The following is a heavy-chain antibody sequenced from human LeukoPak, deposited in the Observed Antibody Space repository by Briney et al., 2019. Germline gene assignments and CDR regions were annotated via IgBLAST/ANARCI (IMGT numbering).Heavy chain of an antibody. J-gene: IGHJ4*02. V-gene: IGHV4-59*01. CDR3: ARGIAVAGANDY. Sequence: SETLSLTCTVSGGSISSYYWSWIRQPPGKGLEWIGYIYYSGSTNYNPSLKSRVTISVDTSKNQFSLKLSSVTAADTAVYYCARGIAVAGANDYWGQGTLVTVSS. CDR2: IYYSGST. CDR1: GGSISSYY. D-gene: IGHD6-19*01.